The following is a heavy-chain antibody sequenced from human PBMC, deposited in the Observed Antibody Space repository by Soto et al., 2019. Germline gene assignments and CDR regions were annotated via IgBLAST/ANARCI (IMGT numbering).Heavy chain of an antibody. Sequence: EVQLLESGGGLVQPGGSLRLSCAASGFTFSSYAMSWVRQAPGKGLEWVSAISGSGGSTYYADSVKGRFTISRDNSKNTLYLQMNSLRAEDTAVYYCFSSKTGWELRRGYWGQGTLVTVSS. V-gene: IGHV3-23*01. CDR2: ISGSGGST. CDR3: FSSKTGWELRRGY. CDR1: GFTFSSYA. D-gene: IGHD1-26*01. J-gene: IGHJ4*02.